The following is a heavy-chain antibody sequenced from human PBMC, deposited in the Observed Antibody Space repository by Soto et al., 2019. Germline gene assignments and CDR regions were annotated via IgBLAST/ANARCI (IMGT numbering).Heavy chain of an antibody. D-gene: IGHD2-2*01. Sequence: ASVKVSCKASGYTFTSYGISWARQAPGQGLEWMGWISAYNGNTNYAQKLQGRVTMTTDTSTSTAYMELRSLRSDDTAVYYCASGCSSTSCPYGMDVWGQGTTVTVSS. CDR2: ISAYNGNT. V-gene: IGHV1-18*01. CDR1: GYTFTSYG. J-gene: IGHJ6*02. CDR3: ASGCSSTSCPYGMDV.